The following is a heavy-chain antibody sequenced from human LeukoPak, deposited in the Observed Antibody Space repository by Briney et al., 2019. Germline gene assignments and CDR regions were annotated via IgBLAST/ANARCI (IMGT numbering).Heavy chain of an antibody. CDR2: IIHIFGTA. J-gene: IGHJ6*03. CDR3: ARVDTAMVTGVISYYYYMDV. V-gene: IGHV1-69*05. CDR1: GGTFSSYA. D-gene: IGHD5-18*01. Sequence: SVKVSCKASGGTFSSYAISWVRQAPGQGLEGMGGIIHIFGTAYYAQKFQGRVTITTDESTRTAYMELRSLRSEDTAVYYCARVDTAMVTGVISYYYYMDVWGKGTTVTVSS.